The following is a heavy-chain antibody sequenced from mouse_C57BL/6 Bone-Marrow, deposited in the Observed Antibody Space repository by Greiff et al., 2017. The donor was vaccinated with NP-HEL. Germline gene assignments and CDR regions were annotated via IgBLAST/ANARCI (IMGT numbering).Heavy chain of an antibody. CDR2: IWSGGST. CDR1: GFSLTSYG. J-gene: IGHJ3*01. V-gene: IGHV2-2*01. Sequence: VQLQESGPGLVQPSQSLSITCTVSGFSLTSYGVHWVRQSPGKGLEWLGVIWSGGSTDYNAAFISRLSISKDNSKSQVFFKMNSLQADDTAIYYCARNGHYYVSSPLAYWGQGTLVTVSA. D-gene: IGHD1-1*01. CDR3: ARNGHYYVSSPLAY.